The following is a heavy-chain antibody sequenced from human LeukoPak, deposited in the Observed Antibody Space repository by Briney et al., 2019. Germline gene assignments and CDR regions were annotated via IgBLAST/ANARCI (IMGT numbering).Heavy chain of an antibody. D-gene: IGHD3-22*01. Sequence: SETLSLTCAVYGGSFSGYYWSWIRQPPGKGLEWIGEINHSGSTKYNPSLKSRVTISVDTSKNLFSLKLSSVTAADTAVYYCARRVITMIVVVITPRYYFDYWGQGTLVTVSS. V-gene: IGHV4-34*01. CDR3: ARRVITMIVVVITPRYYFDY. J-gene: IGHJ4*02. CDR2: INHSGST. CDR1: GGSFSGYY.